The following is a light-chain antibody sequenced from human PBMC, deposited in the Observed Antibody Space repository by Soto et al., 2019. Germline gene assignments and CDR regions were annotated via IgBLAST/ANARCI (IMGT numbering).Light chain of an antibody. CDR2: AAS. Sequence: DIQMTQSPSSLSASVGDRVTISCRASQSISFYLNWYQQKPGKAHKVLIYAASNLQSGVPSRFSGSGFGTEFTLTISSLQPDDFATYYCQQYNSYRAFGQGTKVDIK. J-gene: IGKJ1*01. CDR1: QSISFY. CDR3: QQYNSYRA. V-gene: IGKV1-16*01.